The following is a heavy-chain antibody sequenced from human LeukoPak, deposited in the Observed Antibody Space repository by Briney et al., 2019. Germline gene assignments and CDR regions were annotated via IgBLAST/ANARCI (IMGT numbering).Heavy chain of an antibody. D-gene: IGHD6-13*01. V-gene: IGHV4-39*01. CDR3: ARHGGAAAGLDY. Sequence: SETLSLTCTVPGGSISGSGYYWGWIRQPPGKGLEWIGSVYDSGTTHYNPSLKSRVTVHVDTSKNQFSLRLSSVTAADTADYYCARHGGAAAGLDYCGQGILVTVSS. CDR2: VYDSGTT. J-gene: IGHJ4*02. CDR1: GGSISGSGYY.